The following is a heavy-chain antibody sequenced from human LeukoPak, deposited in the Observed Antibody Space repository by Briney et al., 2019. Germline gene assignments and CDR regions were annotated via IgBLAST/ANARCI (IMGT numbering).Heavy chain of an antibody. CDR2: ISSSGSTI. CDR1: GSTFSSYS. Sequence: GGSLRLSCAASGSTFSSYSMNWVRQAPGKGPEWVSYISSSGSTIYYADSVKGRFTISRDNAKNSLYLQMNSLRAEDTAVYYCARDPLLDSGSVGYWGQGTLVTVSS. D-gene: IGHD3-10*01. J-gene: IGHJ4*02. V-gene: IGHV3-48*04. CDR3: ARDPLLDSGSVGY.